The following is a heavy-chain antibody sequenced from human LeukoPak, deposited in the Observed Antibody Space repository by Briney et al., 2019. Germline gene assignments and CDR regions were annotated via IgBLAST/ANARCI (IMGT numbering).Heavy chain of an antibody. CDR3: ARVRDGYKPPKLSSYYYMDV. J-gene: IGHJ6*03. D-gene: IGHD5-24*01. Sequence: GGSLRLSCAASGFRFSGYRMSWGRQAPGKGLEWVANIKQDGSEKYYVDSVKGRFTISRDNAKNSLYLQMSSLRAEDTAVYYCARVRDGYKPPKLSSYYYMDVWGKGTTVTISS. V-gene: IGHV3-7*01. CDR1: GFRFSGYR. CDR2: IKQDGSEK.